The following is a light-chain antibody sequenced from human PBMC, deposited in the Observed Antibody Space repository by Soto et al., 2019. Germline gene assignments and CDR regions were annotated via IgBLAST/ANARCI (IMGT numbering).Light chain of an antibody. CDR2: MVS. CDR3: MQGTHWPWT. V-gene: IGKV2-30*01. CDR1: QSLVYRDGSIY. J-gene: IGKJ1*01. Sequence: DVVMTQSPLSLPVTLGQSASISCRSSQSLVYRDGSIYLNWFQQRPGQSPRRLLYMVSNRDSGVPDRFSGSGSATDFTLRINRVEAEDVAVYYCMQGTHWPWTFGQGTKVDIK.